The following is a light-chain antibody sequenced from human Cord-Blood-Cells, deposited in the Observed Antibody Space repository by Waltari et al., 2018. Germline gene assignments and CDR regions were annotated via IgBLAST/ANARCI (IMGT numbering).Light chain of an antibody. CDR3: NSRDSSGNHVV. V-gene: IGLV3-19*01. CDR1: SLRSYY. CDR2: GKN. J-gene: IGLJ2*01. Sequence: SSELTQDPAVSVALGQTVRITCQGDSLRSYYASWYQQKPGQAPVLVIYGKNNRPSGVPDRFPGPSSGNTASLTITGAQAEDEADYYCNSRDSSGNHVVFGGGTKLTVL.